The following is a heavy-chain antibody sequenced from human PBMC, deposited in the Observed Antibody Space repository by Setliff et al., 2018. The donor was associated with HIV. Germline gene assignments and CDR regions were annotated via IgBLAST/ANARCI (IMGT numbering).Heavy chain of an antibody. CDR1: GGSINNHY. D-gene: IGHD5-12*01. J-gene: IGHJ4*02. V-gene: IGHV4-59*11. Sequence: SETLSLTCTVSGGSINNHYWYWIRQPPGKGLEWIGYIYISGTTNYNPSLKNRVTMTRDSSTSTVYMELSSLRSEDTAMYYCARAIYSGYYYREFDYWGQGTLVTVSS. CDR2: IYISGTT. CDR3: ARAIYSGYYYREFDY.